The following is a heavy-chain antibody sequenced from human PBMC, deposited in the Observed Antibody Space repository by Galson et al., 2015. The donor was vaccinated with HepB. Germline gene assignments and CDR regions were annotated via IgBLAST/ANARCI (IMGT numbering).Heavy chain of an antibody. Sequence: SLRLSCAASGFTFSSYSMNWVRQAPGKGLEWVSSISSSSSYIYYADSVKGRFTISRDNAKNSLYLQMNSLRAEDTAVYYCARDRCGGDCYSDYWGQGTLVTVSS. CDR3: ARDRCGGDCYSDY. V-gene: IGHV3-21*01. D-gene: IGHD2-21*01. CDR2: ISSSSSYI. CDR1: GFTFSSYS. J-gene: IGHJ4*02.